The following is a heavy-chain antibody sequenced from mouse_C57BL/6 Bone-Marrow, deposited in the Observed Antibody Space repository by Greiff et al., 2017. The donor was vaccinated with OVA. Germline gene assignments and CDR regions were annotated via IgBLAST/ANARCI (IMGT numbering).Heavy chain of an antibody. CDR2: IHPNSGST. D-gene: IGHD1-1*01. CDR3: NYYGSSYWYFDV. Sequence: VQLQQPGAELVKPGASVKLSCKASGYTFTSYWMHWVKQRPGQGLEWIGMIHPNSGSTNYNEKFKSKATLTVDKSSSTAYMQLSSLTSEDSAVYYCNYYGSSYWYFDVWGTGTTVTVSS. V-gene: IGHV1-64*01. J-gene: IGHJ1*03. CDR1: GYTFTSYW.